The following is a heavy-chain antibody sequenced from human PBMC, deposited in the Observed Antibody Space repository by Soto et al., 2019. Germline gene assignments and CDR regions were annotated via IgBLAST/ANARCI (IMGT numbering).Heavy chain of an antibody. CDR2: ISSSSSYI. CDR3: ARSFNSGYDYYYYYYYMDV. Sequence: EVQLVESGGGLVKPGGSLRLSCAASGFTFSSYSMNWVRQAPGKGLEWVSSISSSSSYIYYADSVKGRFTISRDNAKNSLYLQMNSLRAEDTAVYYCARSFNSGYDYYYYYYYMDVCGKGTTVTVSS. CDR1: GFTFSSYS. V-gene: IGHV3-21*01. J-gene: IGHJ6*03. D-gene: IGHD5-12*01.